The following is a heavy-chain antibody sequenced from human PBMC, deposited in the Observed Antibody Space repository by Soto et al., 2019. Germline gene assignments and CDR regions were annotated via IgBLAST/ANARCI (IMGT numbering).Heavy chain of an antibody. J-gene: IGHJ2*01. CDR1: GGSISSSSYY. V-gene: IGHV4-39*01. CDR2: IYYSGST. D-gene: IGHD6-19*01. CDR3: ARLGYSSGWYKYYWYFDL. Sequence: SETLSLTCTVSGGSISSSSYYWGWIRQPPGKGLEWIGSIYYSGSTYYNPSLKSRDTISVDTSKNQFSLKLSSVTAADTAVYYCARLGYSSGWYKYYWYFDLWGRGTLVTVSS.